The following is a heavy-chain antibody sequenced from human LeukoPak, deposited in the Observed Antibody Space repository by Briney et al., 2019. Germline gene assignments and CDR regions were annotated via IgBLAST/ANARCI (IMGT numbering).Heavy chain of an antibody. Sequence: GGSLRLSCAASGFTFSSYAMSWVRQAPGKGLEWVSAISGSGGSTYYADSVKGRFTISRDNSKNTLYLQMNSLRAEDTAVYYCAKRLGSGSYYYLRGAAAFDIWGQGTMVTVSS. D-gene: IGHD3-10*01. CDR1: GFTFSSYA. V-gene: IGHV3-23*01. CDR2: ISGSGGST. CDR3: AKRLGSGSYYYLRGAAAFDI. J-gene: IGHJ3*02.